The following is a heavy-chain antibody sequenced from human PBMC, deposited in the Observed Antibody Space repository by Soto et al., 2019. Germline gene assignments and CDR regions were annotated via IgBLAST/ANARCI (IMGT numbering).Heavy chain of an antibody. D-gene: IGHD6-13*01. CDR2: LSDSGGSI. CDR3: AKGSSSWDAGFFDL. J-gene: IGHJ4*02. V-gene: IGHV3-23*01. CDR1: GFTFSRHA. Sequence: EVQLLESGGGLVQPGGSLRLSCTASGFTFSRHAMTWVRQTPGKGLEWVSGLSDSGGSIYYADSVKGRFTISRDNSMNTLQLRLSTLSAAETAVYYCAKGSSSWDAGFFDLWGQGTLVTVSS.